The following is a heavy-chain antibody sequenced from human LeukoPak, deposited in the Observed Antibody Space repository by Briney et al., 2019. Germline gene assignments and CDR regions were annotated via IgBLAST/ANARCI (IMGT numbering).Heavy chain of an antibody. J-gene: IGHJ4*02. D-gene: IGHD3-10*01. CDR2: VYFTGSP. CDR1: GGSLSTYY. Sequence: KPSETLSLTCTVSGGSLSTYYWSWLRRPPGKGLEWVGYVYFTGSPKYNPSLKTRVTISQDTSKNQFFLNLRSVTAADTAVYYCARGPFPNYYGSGSFELWGQGTLVTVSS. CDR3: ARGPFPNYYGSGSFEL. V-gene: IGHV4-59*12.